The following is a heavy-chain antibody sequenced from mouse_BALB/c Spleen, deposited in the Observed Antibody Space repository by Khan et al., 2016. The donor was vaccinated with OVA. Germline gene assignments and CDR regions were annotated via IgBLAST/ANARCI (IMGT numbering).Heavy chain of an antibody. D-gene: IGHD4-1*01. Sequence: EVELVESGPGLVKPSQSLSLTCTVTGYSITSDYAWNWIRQFPGNKLEWMGYISYSGSTTYNPSLKSRISFTRDTSKNQFFLQLKSVTTEDTATYYCASELGRYYAMDYWGQGTSVTVSS. CDR2: ISYSGST. CDR3: ASELGRYYAMDY. V-gene: IGHV3-2*02. CDR1: GYSITSDYA. J-gene: IGHJ4*01.